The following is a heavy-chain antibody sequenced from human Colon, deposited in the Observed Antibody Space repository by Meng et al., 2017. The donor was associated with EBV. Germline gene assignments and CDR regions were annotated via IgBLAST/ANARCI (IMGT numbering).Heavy chain of an antibody. J-gene: IGHJ5*02. CDR3: ARSAMISAWFDP. Sequence: QVQLQEPGPGLVKPSQTLSLTCAGSGGSISSGGYYWSWIRQPPGKGLEWIGYIYYSGSTYYIPSLKSRVTISVDTAKNQFSLKLSSVTAADTAVYYCARSAMISAWFDPWGQGTLVTVSS. CDR2: IYYSGST. CDR1: GGSISSGGYY. V-gene: IGHV4-30-4*01. D-gene: IGHD3-22*01.